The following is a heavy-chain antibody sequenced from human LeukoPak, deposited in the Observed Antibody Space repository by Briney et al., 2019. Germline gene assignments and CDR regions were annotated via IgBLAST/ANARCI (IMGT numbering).Heavy chain of an antibody. CDR3: ARDRGSDGSDQLDP. D-gene: IGHD3-10*01. CDR1: GGSISSYC. Sequence: PSETLSLTCTVSGGSISSYCWIWIRQPAGKGLEWIGRICSSGSTIYNPSLKSRVTMSLDMSNNQFSLKLSSVTAADTAVYYCARDRGSDGSDQLDPRGQGTLVTVSS. V-gene: IGHV4-4*07. CDR2: ICSSGST. J-gene: IGHJ5*02.